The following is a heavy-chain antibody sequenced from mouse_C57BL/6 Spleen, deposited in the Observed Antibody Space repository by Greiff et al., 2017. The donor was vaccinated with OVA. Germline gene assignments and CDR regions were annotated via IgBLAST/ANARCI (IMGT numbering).Heavy chain of an antibody. CDR1: GYTFTSYW. D-gene: IGHD1-1*01. V-gene: IGHV1-52*01. CDR2: IDPSDSET. Sequence: VQLQQPGAELVRPGSSVKLSCKASGYTFTSYWMHWVKQRPIQGLEWIGNIDPSDSETHYNQKFKDKATLTVDKSSSTAYMQLSSLTSEDSAVYYGARAEGYYYGSSLDYWGQGTTLTVSS. J-gene: IGHJ2*01. CDR3: ARAEGYYYGSSLDY.